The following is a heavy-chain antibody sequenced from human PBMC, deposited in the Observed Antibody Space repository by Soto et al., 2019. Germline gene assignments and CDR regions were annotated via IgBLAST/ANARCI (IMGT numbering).Heavy chain of an antibody. D-gene: IGHD3-10*01. V-gene: IGHV4-59*08. CDR1: GGSISSYY. CDR3: ARQGFGPLHGLVDV. CDR2: VHHSWGS. J-gene: IGHJ6*02. Sequence: QVQLQESGPGLVKPSETMSLSCTVSGGSISSYYWSWLRQSPGKRMEWIGYVHHSWGSSYNPSLQSRLPLSIDRSKSQYSLTVTSVTDMDPAVYYCARQGFGPLHGLVDVWGEGTTVTVSS.